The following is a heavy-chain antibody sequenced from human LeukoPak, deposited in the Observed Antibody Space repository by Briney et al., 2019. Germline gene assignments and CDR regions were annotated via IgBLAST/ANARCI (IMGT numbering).Heavy chain of an antibody. CDR2: IYHSGST. J-gene: IGHJ4*02. V-gene: IGHV4-30-2*01. CDR3: ARGSTRVPRVATINPNPFDY. CDR1: GGSISSGGYY. Sequence: SQTLSLTCTVSGGSISSGGYYWSWIRQPPGKGLEWIGYIYHSGSTYYNPSLKSRVTISVDTSKNQFSLKLSSVTAADTAVYYCARGSTRVPRVATINPNPFDYWGQGTLVTVSS. D-gene: IGHD5-24*01.